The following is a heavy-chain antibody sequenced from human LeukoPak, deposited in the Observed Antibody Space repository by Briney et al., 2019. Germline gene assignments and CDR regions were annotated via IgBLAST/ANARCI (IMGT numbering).Heavy chain of an antibody. CDR1: GFTFSSYA. Sequence: PGRSLRLSCAASGFTFSSYAMHWVRQAPGKGLEWVAVISYDGSNKYYADSVKGRFTISRDNSKNTLYLQMNSLRAEDTAVYYCARERRDGYSLLFDYWGQGTLVIVAS. CDR2: ISYDGSNK. J-gene: IGHJ4*02. D-gene: IGHD5-24*01. V-gene: IGHV3-30*04. CDR3: ARERRDGYSLLFDY.